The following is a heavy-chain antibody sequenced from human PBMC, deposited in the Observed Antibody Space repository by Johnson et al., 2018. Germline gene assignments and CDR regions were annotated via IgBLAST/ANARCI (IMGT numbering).Heavy chain of an antibody. CDR2: IWYDGSNK. J-gene: IGHJ3*02. V-gene: IGHV3-33*01. CDR3: GRAYYYDSSAACDI. D-gene: IGHD3-22*01. CDR1: GFTFSSYG. Sequence: VQLLETGGGVVQPGRSXRLSCAASGFTFSSYGMHWVRQAPGKGLEWVAVIWYDGSNKYYADSVKGRFTISRDNSKNTLYLQMNSLRAEDRAVYYFGRAYYYDSSAACDIWGQGTMVTVSS.